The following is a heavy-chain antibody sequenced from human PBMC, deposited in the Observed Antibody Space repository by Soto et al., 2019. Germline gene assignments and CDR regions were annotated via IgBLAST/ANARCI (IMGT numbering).Heavy chain of an antibody. CDR1: GFTFSSYW. CDR3: ARIAASGRGWDV. D-gene: IGHD6-13*01. J-gene: IGHJ6*02. V-gene: IGHV3-7*01. CDR2: IKQEGSEE. Sequence: EVQLVESGGGLVQPGGSLRLSCVDSGFTFSSYWMSWVRQAPGKGLEGVGNIKQEGSEENYVDSVKGRFTISRDNAKNSMYLQMNSLRAEDTAVYYCARIAASGRGWDVWGQGTTVVVSS.